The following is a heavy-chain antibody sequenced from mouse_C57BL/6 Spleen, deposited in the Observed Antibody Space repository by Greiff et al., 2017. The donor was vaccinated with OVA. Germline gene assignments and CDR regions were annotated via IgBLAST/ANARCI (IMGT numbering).Heavy chain of an antibody. CDR2: IDPSDSYT. V-gene: IGHV1-50*01. J-gene: IGHJ2*01. CDR3: ETPYDGYGY. D-gene: IGHD2-3*01. CDR1: GYTFTSYW. Sequence: QVQLQQPGAELVKPGASVKLSCKASGYTFTSYWMQWVKQRPGQGLEWIGEIDPSDSYTNYNQKFKGKATLTVDTSSSTAYMQLSSLTSEDSAVYYCETPYDGYGYWGQGTTLTVSS.